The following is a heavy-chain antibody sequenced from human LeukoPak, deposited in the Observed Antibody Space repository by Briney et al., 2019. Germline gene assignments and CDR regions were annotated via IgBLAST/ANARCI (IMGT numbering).Heavy chain of an antibody. J-gene: IGHJ4*02. CDR3: ARDGTVTATPAWFD. V-gene: IGHV1-2*02. CDR2: INPNSGGT. D-gene: IGHD4-17*01. Sequence: GASVKVSFTASGYTFTGYYMHWVRQAPGQGLEWMGWINPNSGGTNYAQNFQGRVTMTRDTSISTAYMELSRLRSGDTAVYYCARDGTVTATPAWFDWGQGTLVTVSS. CDR1: GYTFTGYY.